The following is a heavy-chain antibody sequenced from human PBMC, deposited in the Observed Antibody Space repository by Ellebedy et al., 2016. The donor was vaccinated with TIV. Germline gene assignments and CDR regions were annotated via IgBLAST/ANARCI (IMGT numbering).Heavy chain of an antibody. J-gene: IGHJ3*01. V-gene: IGHV3-30*18. Sequence: GGSLRLSCAASGFTFSTYGMLWLRQAPGKGLDWVAAISYEGSTKYYADSVKGRFTISRDDSKNTLSLQMNSLRAEDTAVYFCAKDRRSGYSYGFSAFDVWGHGTMVTV. CDR2: ISYEGSTK. D-gene: IGHD5-18*01. CDR3: AKDRRSGYSYGFSAFDV. CDR1: GFTFSTYG.